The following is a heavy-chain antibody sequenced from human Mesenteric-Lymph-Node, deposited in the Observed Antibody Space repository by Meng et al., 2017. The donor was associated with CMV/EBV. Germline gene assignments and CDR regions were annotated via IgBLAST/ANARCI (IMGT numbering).Heavy chain of an antibody. Sequence: SETLSLTCTVSGGSISSYYWSWIRQPPGKGLEWIGYIYYSGSTNYNPSLKSRVTISVDTSKNQFSLKLSSVTAADMAVYYCARDGDEYSFDYWGQGTLVTVSS. CDR3: ARDGDEYSFDY. J-gene: IGHJ4*02. D-gene: IGHD6-6*01. CDR2: IYYSGST. CDR1: GGSISSYY. V-gene: IGHV4-59*01.